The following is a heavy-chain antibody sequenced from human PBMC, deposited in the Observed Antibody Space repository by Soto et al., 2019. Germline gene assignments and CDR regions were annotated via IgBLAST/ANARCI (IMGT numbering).Heavy chain of an antibody. CDR1: GGSFSTYA. CDR2: IIPLFGTE. J-gene: IGHJ4*01. Sequence: QVHLVQSGAEVKKPGSSVKVSCKASGGSFSTYAINWLRQAPGQGLEWMGGIIPLFGTENYAQNFQDRFTFTADKSTTTAYMEVRSLTSEYTAVYYCATGFWSGPIAHSFDYWGQGTLVTVSS. V-gene: IGHV1-69*06. D-gene: IGHD3-3*01. CDR3: ATGFWSGPIAHSFDY.